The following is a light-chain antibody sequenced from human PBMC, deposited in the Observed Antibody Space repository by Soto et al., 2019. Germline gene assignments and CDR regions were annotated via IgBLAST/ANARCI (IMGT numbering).Light chain of an antibody. Sequence: DIQLTQSPSFLSASVGDRVTITCRASQGISNDLAWYHQKPGKAPKLLIHTASTLQSGVPSRFSGSGSGTEFTLTISSLQPEDFATYYCQQRHSYPITFGQGTRLETK. V-gene: IGKV1-9*01. CDR2: TAS. CDR1: QGISND. CDR3: QQRHSYPIT. J-gene: IGKJ5*01.